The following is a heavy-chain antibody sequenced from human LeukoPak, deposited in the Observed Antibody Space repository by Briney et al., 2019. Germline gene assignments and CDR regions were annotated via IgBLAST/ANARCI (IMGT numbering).Heavy chain of an antibody. CDR2: ISDSGST. V-gene: IGHV4-59*01. CDR1: GGSISSYY. J-gene: IGHJ4*02. Sequence: WETLSLTCTVSGGSISSYYWTWIRQPPGKELEWIGYISDSGSTDYNPSLKSRVTISLDTSENQFTLRLSSVTAADSAVYYCARQGSGFENYFDYWGQGALVTVSS. CDR3: ARQGSGFENYFDY. D-gene: IGHD5-18*01.